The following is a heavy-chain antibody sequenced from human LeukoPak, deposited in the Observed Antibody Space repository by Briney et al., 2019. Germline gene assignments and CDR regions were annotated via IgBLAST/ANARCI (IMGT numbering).Heavy chain of an antibody. J-gene: IGHJ3*02. D-gene: IGHD6-19*01. CDR3: AREPAPPAEQWLSSDDAFDI. V-gene: IGHV3-48*03. CDR2: ISSSGSTI. CDR1: GFSFSSYE. Sequence: GGSLRLSCAASGFSFSSYEMNWVRQAPGEGLGWVSYISSSGSTIYYADSVKGRFTISRDNAKNSLYLQMNSLRAEDTAVYYCAREPAPPAEQWLSSDDAFDIWGQGTMVTVSS.